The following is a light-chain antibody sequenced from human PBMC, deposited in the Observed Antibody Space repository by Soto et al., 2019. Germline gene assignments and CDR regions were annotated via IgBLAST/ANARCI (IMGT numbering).Light chain of an antibody. Sequence: QLVLTQPPSASGTPGQRVNISCSGSSSNSGSNTVNWYQQLPGTAPKLLIYSNNQRPSGVPDRFSGSKSGTSASLAISGLQSEDEADYYCAAWDDSLNGVVFGGGTKLTVL. CDR3: AAWDDSLNGVV. J-gene: IGLJ2*01. V-gene: IGLV1-44*01. CDR2: SNN. CDR1: SSNSGSNT.